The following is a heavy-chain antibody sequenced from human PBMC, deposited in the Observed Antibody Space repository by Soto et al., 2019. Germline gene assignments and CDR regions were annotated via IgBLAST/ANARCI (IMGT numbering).Heavy chain of an antibody. CDR3: ARVYRPSGDYVWGSYRYTGGAYYFDY. CDR2: IYHSGST. D-gene: IGHD3-16*02. J-gene: IGHJ4*02. Sequence: QVQLQESGPGLVKPSGTLSLTCAVSGGSISSSNWWSWVRQPPGKGLEWIGEIYHSGSTNYNPSLKRRVTISVDKSKNQFSLKLSSVTAADTAVYYCARVYRPSGDYVWGSYRYTGGAYYFDYWGQGTLVTVSS. V-gene: IGHV4-4*02. CDR1: GGSISSSNW.